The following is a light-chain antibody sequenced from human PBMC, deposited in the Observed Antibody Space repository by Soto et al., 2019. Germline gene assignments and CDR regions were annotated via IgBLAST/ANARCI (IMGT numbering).Light chain of an antibody. CDR3: QQYNNWPRWT. Sequence: EIVMTQSPATLSGSPGERATLSCRASQSVSRNLAWYQQKPGQAPRLLIYGASTRATGIPARFSGSGAGTEFTLTISSLQSEDFAVYYCQQYNNWPRWTFGQGTKVELK. J-gene: IGKJ1*01. CDR2: GAS. V-gene: IGKV3-15*01. CDR1: QSVSRN.